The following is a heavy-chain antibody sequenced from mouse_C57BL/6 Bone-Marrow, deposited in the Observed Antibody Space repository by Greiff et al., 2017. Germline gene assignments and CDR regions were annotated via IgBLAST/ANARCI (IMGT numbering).Heavy chain of an antibody. Sequence: KLVESGGNLMKPGRSLELPCSTSGFPFSSHGLFLVRPTPDKRREWVATIRSGGSYTYYPDSVKGRFTISRDNAKNTLYLQMSSLKSEDTAMYYCASKLGYYFDYWGQGTTLTVSS. V-gene: IGHV5-6*02. CDR1: GFPFSSHG. D-gene: IGHD4-1*01. J-gene: IGHJ2*01. CDR3: ASKLGYYFDY. CDR2: IRSGGSYT.